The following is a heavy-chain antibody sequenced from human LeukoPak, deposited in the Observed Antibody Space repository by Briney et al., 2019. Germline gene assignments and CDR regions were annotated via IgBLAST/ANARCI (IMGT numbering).Heavy chain of an antibody. D-gene: IGHD5-12*01. V-gene: IGHV3-30*04. CDR2: ISYDGTNK. Sequence: GGSLRLSCAASGITFSRSAMHWGRQAPGKGLEWVAIISYDGTNKYYLDSVKGRFTIFRDNSKNTLYLQMDSLRAEDTAVYYCTRGTVPGLATTYGTYFDSWGQGTLVTVSS. J-gene: IGHJ4*02. CDR1: GITFSRSA. CDR3: TRGTVPGLATTYGTYFDS.